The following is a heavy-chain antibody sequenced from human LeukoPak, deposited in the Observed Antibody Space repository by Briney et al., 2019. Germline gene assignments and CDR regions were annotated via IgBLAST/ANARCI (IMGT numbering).Heavy chain of an antibody. CDR1: VGTFTSYT. D-gene: IGHD1-26*01. Sequence: SVKVSRKGSVGTFTSYTISWVRQAPGQRLEWMGRIIPILGIANYAQKFQGRVTITADKSTSTAYMELSSLRSEDTAVYYCARLILVGATTDYWGQGTLVTVSS. J-gene: IGHJ4*02. V-gene: IGHV1-69*02. CDR2: IIPILGIA. CDR3: ARLILVGATTDY.